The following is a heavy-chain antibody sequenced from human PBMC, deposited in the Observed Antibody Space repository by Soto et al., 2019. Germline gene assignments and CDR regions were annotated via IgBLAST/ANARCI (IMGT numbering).Heavy chain of an antibody. V-gene: IGHV4-61*01. J-gene: IGHJ6*02. D-gene: IGHD3-22*01. CDR2: IYYSGST. CDR3: ARGDSSGYYYLYYYYGMDV. Sequence: QVQLQESGPGLVKPSETLSLTCTVSGGSVSSGSYYWSWIRQPPGKGLEGIGYIYYSGSTNYNPSLKSRVTISVDTSKNQFSLKLSSVTAADTAVYYCARGDSSGYYYLYYYYGMDVWGQGTTVTVSS. CDR1: GGSVSSGSYY.